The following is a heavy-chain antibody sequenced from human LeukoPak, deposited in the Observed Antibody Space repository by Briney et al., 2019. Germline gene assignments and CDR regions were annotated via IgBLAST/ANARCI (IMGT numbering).Heavy chain of an antibody. V-gene: IGHV3-23*01. J-gene: IGHJ4*02. Sequence: GGSLRLSCAASGFTFSTYAMNWVRQAPGKGLEWVSVIRGDGGNAYYADSVKGRFTISRDNAENSVYLQMNSLRAEDTAVYYCAREAAAGRDFDYWGQGTLVTVSS. D-gene: IGHD6-13*01. CDR1: GFTFSTYA. CDR3: AREAAAGRDFDY. CDR2: IRGDGGNA.